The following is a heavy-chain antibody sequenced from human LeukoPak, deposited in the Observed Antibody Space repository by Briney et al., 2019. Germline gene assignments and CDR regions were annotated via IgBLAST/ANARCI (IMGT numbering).Heavy chain of an antibody. CDR2: INAGNGNT. CDR3: ARGGGRVPRWYVGRDNWFD. D-gene: IGHD6-13*01. V-gene: IGHV1-3*03. Sequence: ASVKVSRKASGYTFTSYAMHWVRQPPGQRLEWMGWINAGNGNTKYPQEFQGRVTITRDTSASTAYMALSSLRSEHMAVYYCARGGGRVPRWYVGRDNWFD. J-gene: IGHJ5*01. CDR1: GYTFTSYA.